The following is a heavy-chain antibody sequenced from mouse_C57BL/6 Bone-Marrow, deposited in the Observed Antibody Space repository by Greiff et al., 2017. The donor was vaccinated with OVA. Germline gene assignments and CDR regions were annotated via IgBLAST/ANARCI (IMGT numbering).Heavy chain of an antibody. V-gene: IGHV1-69*01. CDR1: GYTFTSYW. CDR3: ASSYYCGSSYWYFDV. Sequence: QVQLQQPGAELVMPGASVKLSCKASGYTFTSYWMHWVKQRPGQGLEWIGEIDPSDSYTNYNQKFKGKSTLTVDKSSSTAYMQLSSLTSEASAVYYCASSYYCGSSYWYFDVWGTGTTVTVSS. D-gene: IGHD1-1*01. CDR2: IDPSDSYT. J-gene: IGHJ1*03.